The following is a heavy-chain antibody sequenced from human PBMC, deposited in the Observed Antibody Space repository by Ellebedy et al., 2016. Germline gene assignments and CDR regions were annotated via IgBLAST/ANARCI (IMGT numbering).Heavy chain of an antibody. CDR2: IFGNGDFT. CDR1: GFTFSNYA. D-gene: IGHD6-13*01. J-gene: IGHJ4*02. CDR3: VKESRAGGPGHFDY. Sequence: GESLKISCTASGFTFSNYAMSWVRQAPGKGLEWVSAIFGNGDFTFYADSVKGRFTISRDNSRSTVFLQMNSLRAEDTALYYCVKESRAGGPGHFDYWGQGTPVTVSS. V-gene: IGHV3-23*01.